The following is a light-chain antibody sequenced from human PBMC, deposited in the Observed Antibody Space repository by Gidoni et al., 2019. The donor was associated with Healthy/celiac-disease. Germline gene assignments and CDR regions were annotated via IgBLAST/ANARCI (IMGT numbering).Light chain of an antibody. CDR2: DVS. CDR3: CSYAGRV. CDR1: SSDGGGYNY. J-gene: IGLJ2*01. V-gene: IGLV2-11*01. Sequence: QSALTQPRSVSGSPGQSVTISCTGTSSDGGGYNYVSWYQQHPGKAPKLMIYDVSKRPSGVPDRFSGSKSGNTASLTISGLQAEDEADYYCCSYAGRVFGGGTKLTVL.